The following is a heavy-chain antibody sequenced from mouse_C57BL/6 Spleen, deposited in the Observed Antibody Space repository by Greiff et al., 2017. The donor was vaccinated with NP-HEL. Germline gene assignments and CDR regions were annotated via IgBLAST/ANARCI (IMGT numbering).Heavy chain of an antibody. CDR3: ARRGLPYAMDY. D-gene: IGHD3-1*01. Sequence: QVQLQQPGAELVRPGSSVKLSCKASGYTFTSYWMHWVKQRPIQGLEWIGNIDPSDSETHYNQKFKDKATLTVDKSSSTAYMQLSSLTSEDSAVYYCARRGLPYAMDYWGQGTSVTVSS. J-gene: IGHJ4*01. CDR2: IDPSDSET. V-gene: IGHV1-52*01. CDR1: GYTFTSYW.